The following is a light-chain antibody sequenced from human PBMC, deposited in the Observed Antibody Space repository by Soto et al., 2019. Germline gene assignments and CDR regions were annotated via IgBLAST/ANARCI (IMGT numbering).Light chain of an antibody. Sequence: EIVLTQSPATLSLSPGERATLSCRASQSVSSYLAWYKQKPGQAPRLLIYDASNRATGIPARFSGSGSGTDFTLTISSLEPEDFAVYYCQQRSNWPPYTFGQGTKREIK. CDR1: QSVSSY. V-gene: IGKV3-11*01. J-gene: IGKJ2*01. CDR3: QQRSNWPPYT. CDR2: DAS.